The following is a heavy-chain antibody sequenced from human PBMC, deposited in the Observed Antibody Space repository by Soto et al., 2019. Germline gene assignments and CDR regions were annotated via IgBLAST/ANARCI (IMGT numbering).Heavy chain of an antibody. V-gene: IGHV3-30*18. CDR1: GFTFRNFG. Sequence: QVHQVESGGGEVQPGKSLRLSCAASGFTFRNFGMHWVRQAPGKGLEWVAGLSDDGSVKFYSGSVKGRFTISRDNSRDTLYLQMDGLRPDDSAVYYCAKYGLETIRASVAFDFWGRGTGVTVSS. CDR2: LSDDGSVK. D-gene: IGHD1-1*01. CDR3: AKYGLETIRASVAFDF. J-gene: IGHJ3*01.